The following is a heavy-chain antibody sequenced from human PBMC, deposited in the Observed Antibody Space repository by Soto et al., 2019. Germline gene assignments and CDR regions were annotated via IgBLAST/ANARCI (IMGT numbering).Heavy chain of an antibody. CDR2: ISGSGGST. CDR1: GFTFSSYA. CDR3: AKGFVPRRGYYFDY. J-gene: IGHJ4*02. D-gene: IGHD3-10*01. V-gene: IGHV3-23*01. Sequence: TGGSLRLSCAASGFTFSSYAMSWVRQAPGKGLEWVSAISGSGGSTYYADSVKGRFTISRDNSKNTLYLQMNSLRAEDTAVYYCAKGFVPRRGYYFDYWGQGTLVTVSS.